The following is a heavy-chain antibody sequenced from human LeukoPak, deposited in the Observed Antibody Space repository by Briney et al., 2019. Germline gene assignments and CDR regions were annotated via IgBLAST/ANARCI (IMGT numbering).Heavy chain of an antibody. J-gene: IGHJ6*02. CDR1: GFTFSSYS. D-gene: IGHD5-18*01. V-gene: IGHV3-21*01. CDR2: ISSSSSYI. Sequence: GGYLRLSCAASGFTFSSYSMNWVRQAPGKGLEWVSSISSSSSYIYYADSVKGRFTISRANAKNSLYLQMNSLRAEDTAVYYCAIVALNTAILSYSYYYGMDVWGQGTTVTVSS. CDR3: AIVALNTAILSYSYYYGMDV.